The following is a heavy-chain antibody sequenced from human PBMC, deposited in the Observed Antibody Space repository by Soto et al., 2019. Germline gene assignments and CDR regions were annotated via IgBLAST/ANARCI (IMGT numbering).Heavy chain of an antibody. Sequence: EVQLVESGGGLIQPGGSLRLSCAASGLSVSSHYMSWIRQAPGKGLEWVSLIYSDGRTFYADSVKGRFTISRDNSETTVYLQMNSLRVDDTAVYYCARYYGAGSYFFDFWGQGTLVTVSS. D-gene: IGHD3-10*01. CDR1: GLSVSSHY. V-gene: IGHV3-53*01. CDR2: IYSDGRT. CDR3: ARYYGAGSYFFDF. J-gene: IGHJ4*02.